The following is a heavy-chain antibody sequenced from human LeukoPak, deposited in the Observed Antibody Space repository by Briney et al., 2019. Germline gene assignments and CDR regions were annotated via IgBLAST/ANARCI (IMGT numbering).Heavy chain of an antibody. CDR2: INHSGST. V-gene: IGHV4-34*01. J-gene: IGHJ2*01. D-gene: IGHD6-13*01. CDR3: ARVAEGDWYFDL. CDR1: GGSFSGYY. Sequence: PSETLSLTCAVYGGSFSGYYWSWIRQPPGKGLEWIGEINHSGSTNYNPSLKSRVTISVDTSKNQFSLKLSSVTAADTAVYYCARVAEGDWYFDLWGRGTLVTVSS.